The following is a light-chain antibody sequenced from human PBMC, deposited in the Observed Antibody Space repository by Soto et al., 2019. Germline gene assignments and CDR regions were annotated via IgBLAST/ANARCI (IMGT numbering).Light chain of an antibody. CDR2: GAS. J-gene: IGKJ1*01. Sequence: EIVMTQSPATLSVSPGERATLSCRASQSVSSNLAWYQQKPGQAPRFIIYGASTRATGVPARFSGSGSGTGFTLTISSLQSEDFAVYYCQQYYDWPPWTFGQGTKVEIK. CDR1: QSVSSN. V-gene: IGKV3-15*01. CDR3: QQYYDWPPWT.